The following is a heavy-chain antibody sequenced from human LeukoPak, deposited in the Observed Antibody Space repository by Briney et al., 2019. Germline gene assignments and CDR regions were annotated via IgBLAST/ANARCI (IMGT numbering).Heavy chain of an antibody. CDR1: GFTFSTYG. CDR3: AKDLSLWCSGGSCDRVGYEY. J-gene: IGHJ4*02. Sequence: PGRSLRLSCAASGFTFSTYGMHWVRQAPGKGLEWVAVIWYDGSNKYYADSVKGRFTISRDNSKNTLYLQMNSLRTEDTAVYYCAKDLSLWCSGGSCDRVGYEYWGLGTLVTVSS. CDR2: IWYDGSNK. V-gene: IGHV3-33*06. D-gene: IGHD2-15*01.